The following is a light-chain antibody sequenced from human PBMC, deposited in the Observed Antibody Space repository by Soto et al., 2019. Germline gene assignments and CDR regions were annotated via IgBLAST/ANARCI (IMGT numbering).Light chain of an antibody. J-gene: IGKJ1*01. V-gene: IGKV3-15*01. Sequence: EIVMTQSPATLSVSPGERATLSCRASQSVSSKLAWYQQKPGQAPRVLIYGASTRATGIPARFSGSGSGTEFPLTISRLEPEDFAVYYCQQYKSPPRTFGQGTKV. CDR2: GAS. CDR3: QQYKSPPRT. CDR1: QSVSSK.